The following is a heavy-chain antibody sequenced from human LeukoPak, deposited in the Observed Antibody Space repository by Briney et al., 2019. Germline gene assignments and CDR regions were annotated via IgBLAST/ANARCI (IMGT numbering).Heavy chain of an antibody. CDR1: GDSSSGHSYF. CDR3: ARTVPFNGGWRATFDF. V-gene: IGHV4-39*01. J-gene: IGHJ4*02. CDR2: VHHIGST. D-gene: IGHD2-8*01. Sequence: SDTLSLTCTVSGDSSSGHSYFWGWLRQAPGKGLEWIGNVHHIGSTYCNPSLKSRAAISVDTSTKQFSLKLTSVTAADTAVYYCARTVPFNGGWRATFDFWGQGKLVTVSS.